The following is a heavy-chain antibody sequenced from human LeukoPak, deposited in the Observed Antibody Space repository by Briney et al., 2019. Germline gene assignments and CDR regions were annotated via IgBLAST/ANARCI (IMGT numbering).Heavy chain of an antibody. Sequence: PSETLSLTCAVSGGSISGYHWSWIRQPAGKGLEWMGRISGSGSTDYNPSLKSRVTMSVDTSKNQFSLKLNSVTAADTDVYYCAREGRSSTPGYWGQGTLVTVSS. J-gene: IGHJ4*02. D-gene: IGHD2-15*01. CDR2: ISGSGST. CDR3: AREGRSSTPGY. V-gene: IGHV4-4*07. CDR1: GGSISGYH.